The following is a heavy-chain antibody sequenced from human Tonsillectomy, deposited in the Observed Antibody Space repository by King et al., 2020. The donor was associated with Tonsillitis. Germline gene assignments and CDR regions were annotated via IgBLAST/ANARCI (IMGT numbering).Heavy chain of an antibody. CDR3: ARGAGGFIVANIPHGMDV. D-gene: IGHD5-12*01. V-gene: IGHV3-21*01. Sequence: VQLVESGGGLVKPGGSLRLSCAASGFTFSSYSMNWVRQAPGKGLEWVSSISSSSSYIYYADSVKGRFTISRDNAKNSLYLQMNSLRAEDTAVYYCARGAGGFIVANIPHGMDVWGQGTTVTVSS. CDR1: GFTFSSYS. CDR2: ISSSSSYI. J-gene: IGHJ6*02.